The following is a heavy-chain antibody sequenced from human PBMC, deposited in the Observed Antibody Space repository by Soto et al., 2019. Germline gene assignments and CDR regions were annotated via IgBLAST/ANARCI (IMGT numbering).Heavy chain of an antibody. CDR1: GFTLSDYE. Sequence: DVQLVESGGGLVQSGGSLRLSCRASGFTLSDYEMHWVRQAPGKGLEWVSYISTGGSTIYYADSVKGRFTISRDNANKSLFLEMNSLRPEDTAVYYCARVRAGAANGYYGMDVWGQGTTVTVSS. J-gene: IGHJ6*02. D-gene: IGHD1-26*01. V-gene: IGHV3-48*03. CDR3: ARVRAGAANGYYGMDV. CDR2: ISTGGSTI.